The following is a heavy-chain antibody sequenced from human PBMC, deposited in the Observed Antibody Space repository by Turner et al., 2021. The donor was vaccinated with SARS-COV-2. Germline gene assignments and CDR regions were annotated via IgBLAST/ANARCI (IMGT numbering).Heavy chain of an antibody. D-gene: IGHD3-22*01. J-gene: IGHJ4*02. CDR2: IYWNDDK. V-gene: IGHV2-5*01. Sequence: QITLKESGPTLVKPTQTLTLTCTFSGFSLSTSGVGVGWIRQPPGKALEWLALIYWNDDKRSSPSLKSRLTITKDTSKNQVVLTMTNMDPVDTATYYCAHSYYYDSSGYDFDYWGQGTLVTVSS. CDR1: GFSLSTSGVG. CDR3: AHSYYYDSSGYDFDY.